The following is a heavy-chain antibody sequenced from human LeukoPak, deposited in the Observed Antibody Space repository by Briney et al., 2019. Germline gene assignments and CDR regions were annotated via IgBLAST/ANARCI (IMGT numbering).Heavy chain of an antibody. Sequence: ASVKVSCKASGGTFSSYGISWVRQAPGQGLEWMGWISAYNGNTNYAQKLQGRVTMTTDTSTSTAYMELRSLRSDDTAVYYCARMAGSYRTNYFDYWGQGTLVTVSS. CDR2: ISAYNGNT. CDR3: ARMAGSYRTNYFDY. CDR1: GGTFSSYG. J-gene: IGHJ4*02. D-gene: IGHD1-26*01. V-gene: IGHV1-18*01.